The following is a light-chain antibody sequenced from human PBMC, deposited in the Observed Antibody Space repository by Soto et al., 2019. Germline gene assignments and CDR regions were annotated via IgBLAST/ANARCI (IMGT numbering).Light chain of an antibody. CDR2: GAS. J-gene: IGKJ1*01. CDR3: QQYGISPRT. Sequence: EIVMTQSPATLSVSPGERATLSCRASQSVSSNLAWYQQKPGQAPRLLIYGASSRATGIPDRFSGSGSGTDFTLTISRLEPEDFAVYYCQQYGISPRTFGQGTKVEIK. CDR1: QSVSSN. V-gene: IGKV3-20*01.